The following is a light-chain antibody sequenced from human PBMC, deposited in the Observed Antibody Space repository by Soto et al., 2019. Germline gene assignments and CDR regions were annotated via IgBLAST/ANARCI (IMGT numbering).Light chain of an antibody. CDR3: QQYDNSPGYT. J-gene: IGKJ2*01. CDR1: QSVRSSY. Sequence: EIVLTQSPGTLSLSPGERATLSCRASQSVRSSYLAWYQQKPGQAPRLLIYGASSRATGIPDWFSGSGSGTDFTLTINRLEPEDLAVYYCQQYDNSPGYTFGQGTKLEIK. V-gene: IGKV3-20*01. CDR2: GAS.